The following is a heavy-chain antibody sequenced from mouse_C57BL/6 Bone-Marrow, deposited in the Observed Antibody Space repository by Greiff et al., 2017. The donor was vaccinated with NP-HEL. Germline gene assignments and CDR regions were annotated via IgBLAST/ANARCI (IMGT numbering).Heavy chain of an antibody. CDR3: AREITTDSGYFDV. CDR2: ISNGGGST. Sequence: EVKLVESGGGLVQPGGSLKLSCAASGFTFSDYYMYWVRQTPEKRLEWVAYISNGGGSTYYPDTVKGRFTISRDNAKNTLYLQMSRLKSEDTAMYYCAREITTDSGYFDVWGTGTTVTVSS. CDR1: GFTFSDYY. D-gene: IGHD1-1*01. J-gene: IGHJ1*03. V-gene: IGHV5-12*01.